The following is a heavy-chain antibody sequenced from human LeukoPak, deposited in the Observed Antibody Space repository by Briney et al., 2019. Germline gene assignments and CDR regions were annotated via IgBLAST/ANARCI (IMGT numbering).Heavy chain of an antibody. D-gene: IGHD4-23*01. Sequence: GGSLRLSCAASGFTFSTYSMNWVRQAPGKGLEWVSYISSSIITIYYADSVKGRFTISRDNAKNSLYLQMNSLRAEDTAVYYCARYYGGNSACDYWGQGTLVTVSS. J-gene: IGHJ4*02. CDR1: GFTFSTYS. CDR3: ARYYGGNSACDY. V-gene: IGHV3-48*01. CDR2: ISSSIITI.